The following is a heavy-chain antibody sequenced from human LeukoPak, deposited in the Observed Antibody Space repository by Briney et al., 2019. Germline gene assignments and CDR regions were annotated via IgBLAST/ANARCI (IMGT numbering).Heavy chain of an antibody. CDR1: GFTFSYYS. CDR2: ISSSSSTI. Sequence: PGGSLRLSCAASGFTFSYYSMNWVRQAPGKGLEWVSYISSSSSTIYYADSVKGRFTISRDNSKNTLYLQMNSLRAEDTAVYYCARDEIDGMDVWGQGTTVTVSS. J-gene: IGHJ6*02. V-gene: IGHV3-48*01. D-gene: IGHD2-21*01. CDR3: ARDEIDGMDV.